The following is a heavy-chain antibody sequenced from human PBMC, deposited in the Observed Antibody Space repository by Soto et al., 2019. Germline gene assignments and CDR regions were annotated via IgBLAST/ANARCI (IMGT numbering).Heavy chain of an antibody. V-gene: IGHV3-48*03. CDR3: AREGAAGTLYYYGMDV. D-gene: IGHD6-13*01. CDR2: ISSSGSTI. Sequence: EVQLVESGGGLVQPGGSLRLSCAASGFTFSSYEMNWVRQAPGKGLEWVSYISSSGSTIYYADSVKGRFTISRDNAKNSLYLQMNSLRAEDTAVYYWAREGAAGTLYYYGMDVWGQGPTVTVSS. J-gene: IGHJ6*02. CDR1: GFTFSSYE.